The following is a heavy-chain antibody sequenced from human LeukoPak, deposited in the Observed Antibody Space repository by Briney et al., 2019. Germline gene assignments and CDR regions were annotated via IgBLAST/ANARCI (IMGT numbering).Heavy chain of an antibody. CDR3: AREKSYGDSFDY. V-gene: IGHV3-74*01. J-gene: IGHJ4*02. CDR2: INHNGTTT. CDR1: GFTFSSFW. D-gene: IGHD4-17*01. Sequence: GGSLRLSCAAASGFTFSSFWMHWVRQAPGKGLEWVSRINHNGTTTVYADFVKGRFTVFRDNTKNTLYLQMNSLRADDTAVYYCAREKSYGDSFDYWGQGTLVTVSS.